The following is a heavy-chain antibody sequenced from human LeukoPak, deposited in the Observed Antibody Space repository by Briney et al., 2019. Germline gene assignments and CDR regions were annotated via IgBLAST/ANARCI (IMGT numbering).Heavy chain of an antibody. CDR1: GFTFSSYG. J-gene: IGHJ4*02. D-gene: IGHD5-18*01. V-gene: IGHV3-30*03. CDR2: ISYDGSNR. Sequence: GRSLRLSCAASGFTFSSYGMHWVRQAPGKGLEWVAVISYDGSNRYYADSVKGRFTISRDNSKNTLYLQMNSLRAEDTAVYYCAREDTAMVLIDYWGQGTLVTVSS. CDR3: AREDTAMVLIDY.